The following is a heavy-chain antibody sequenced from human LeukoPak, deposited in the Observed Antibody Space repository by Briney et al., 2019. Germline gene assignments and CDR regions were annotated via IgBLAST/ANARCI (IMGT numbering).Heavy chain of an antibody. J-gene: IGHJ4*02. D-gene: IGHD3-22*01. V-gene: IGHV1-2*02. CDR2: INPNSGGT. CDR1: GYTFTGYY. CDR3: AREEGSARYYYDSSGYPLIY. Sequence: ASVKVSCKASGYTFTGYYMHWVRQAPGQGLEWMGWINPNSGGTYYAQKFQGRVTMTRDTSISTAYMELSRLRSDDTAVYYCAREEGSARYYYDSSGYPLIYWGQGTLVTVSS.